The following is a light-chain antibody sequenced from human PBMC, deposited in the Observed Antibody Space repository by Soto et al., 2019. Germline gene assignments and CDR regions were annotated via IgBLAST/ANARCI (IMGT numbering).Light chain of an antibody. CDR1: QSVSSY. J-gene: IGKJ2*01. V-gene: IGKV3-11*01. Sequence: EIVLTQSPATLSLSPGERATLSCRASQSVSSYLAWYQQKPGQAPRLLMYDASNRAAGVPARFIGSGSGTYFPLTISRLPPEDFAFYYYQHRSNSPPAFGPGTKLEIK. CDR3: QHRSNSPPA. CDR2: DAS.